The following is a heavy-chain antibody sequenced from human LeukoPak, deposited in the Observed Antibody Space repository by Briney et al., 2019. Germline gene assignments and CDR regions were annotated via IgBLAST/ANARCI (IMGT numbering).Heavy chain of an antibody. D-gene: IGHD1-26*01. CDR3: ARAYGSYQPEYYFDY. CDR1: GFTFSNYA. CDR2: LSGRGDNT. V-gene: IGHV3-23*01. Sequence: GGSLRLSCAASGFTFSNYAMTWVRQAPGEGLEWVSSLSGRGDNTFYADSVKGRFTISRDNSENTLHLQMNSLRAEDTAVYYCARAYGSYQPEYYFDYWGQGTLVTVSS. J-gene: IGHJ4*02.